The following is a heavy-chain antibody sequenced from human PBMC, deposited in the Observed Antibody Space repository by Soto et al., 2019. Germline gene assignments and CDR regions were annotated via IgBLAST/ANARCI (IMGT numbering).Heavy chain of an antibody. CDR3: AKGSGYCLAGTCYRYFDY. Sequence: DVQLLESGAGLVQPGGSLRLSCAASGFTFSNYTMAWVRQAPGRGLEWVSMISTSGFTTFYADSVKGRFTISRDNSKDTVFLQMNSLRAEDTAVYYCAKGSGYCLAGTCYRYFDYWGQGNLVTVSS. CDR1: GFTFSNYT. D-gene: IGHD2-15*01. J-gene: IGHJ4*02. V-gene: IGHV3-23*01. CDR2: ISTSGFTT.